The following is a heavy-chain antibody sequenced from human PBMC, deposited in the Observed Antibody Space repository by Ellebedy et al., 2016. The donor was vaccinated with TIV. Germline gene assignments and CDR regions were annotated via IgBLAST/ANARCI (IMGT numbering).Heavy chain of an antibody. Sequence: SETLSLTXTVSGGSVSSSSYYWGWIRQPAGKGLEWIASIHYSGSTYYNPSLKSRVTISVDTSKNQFSLKLSSVTAADTAVYYCARTGLDRPMYNWFDSWGQGSLVTVSS. CDR2: IHYSGST. CDR3: ARTGLDRPMYNWFDS. V-gene: IGHV4-39*07. D-gene: IGHD6-19*01. J-gene: IGHJ5*01. CDR1: GGSVSSSSYY.